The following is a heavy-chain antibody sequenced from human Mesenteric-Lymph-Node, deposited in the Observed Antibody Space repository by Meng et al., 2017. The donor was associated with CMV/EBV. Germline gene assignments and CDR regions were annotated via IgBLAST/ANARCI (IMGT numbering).Heavy chain of an antibody. CDR3: AHSDRERSLPFDY. CDR1: GGSIGNYYWT. V-gene: IGHV2-5*01. J-gene: IGHJ4*02. D-gene: IGHD1-1*01. Sequence: TLSLTCTVSGGSIGNYYWTWIRQPPGKALEWLALIYWNDDKRYSPSLKSRLTITKDTSKNQVVLTMTNMDPVDTATYYCAHSDRERSLPFDYWGQGTLVTVSS. CDR2: IYWNDDK.